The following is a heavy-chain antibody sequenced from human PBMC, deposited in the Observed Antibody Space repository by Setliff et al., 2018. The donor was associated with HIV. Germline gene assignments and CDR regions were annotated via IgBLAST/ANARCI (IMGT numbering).Heavy chain of an antibody. D-gene: IGHD6-13*01. CDR1: GGSISSSNW. J-gene: IGHJ3*02. Sequence: SETLSLTCAVSGGSISSSNWWSWVRRPPGKGLEWIGEIFHSGSTNYNPSLRSRITISVDKSKNHLSLELTSVTAADTAVYYCARIVGGGSSWYDVFDIWGQGTMVTVSS. V-gene: IGHV4-4*02. CDR3: ARIVGGGSSWYDVFDI. CDR2: IFHSGST.